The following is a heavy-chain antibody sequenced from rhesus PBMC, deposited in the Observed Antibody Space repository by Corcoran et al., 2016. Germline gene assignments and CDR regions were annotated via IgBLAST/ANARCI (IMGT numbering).Heavy chain of an antibody. J-gene: IGHJ4*01. D-gene: IGHD6-31*01. CDR3: ARDRRFSSGWLFDY. Sequence: QVQLQESGPGLVKPSETLSLTCAVSGYSISSGYGWGWIRQPPGKGLEWIGQIYGGSGSTYYNPYHKSRVTVSKDTSKNQCSLKRSSVTAADTAVYYCARDRRFSSGWLFDYWGQGVLVTVSS. V-gene: IGHV4-127*01. CDR2: IYGGSGST. CDR1: GYSISSGYG.